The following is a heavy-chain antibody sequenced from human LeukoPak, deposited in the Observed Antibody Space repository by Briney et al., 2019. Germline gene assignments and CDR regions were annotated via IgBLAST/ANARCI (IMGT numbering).Heavy chain of an antibody. V-gene: IGHV4-39*01. CDR3: ASSLERRFDWDPRGAFDY. J-gene: IGHJ4*02. Sequence: ASETLSLTCTVSGGSISSSSYYWGWIRQPPGKGLEWIGSIYYSGSIYYNPSLKSRVTISVDTSKNQFSLKLSSVTAADTAVYYCASSLERRFDWDPRGAFDYWGQGTLVTVSS. CDR2: IYYSGSI. D-gene: IGHD3-9*01. CDR1: GGSISSSSYY.